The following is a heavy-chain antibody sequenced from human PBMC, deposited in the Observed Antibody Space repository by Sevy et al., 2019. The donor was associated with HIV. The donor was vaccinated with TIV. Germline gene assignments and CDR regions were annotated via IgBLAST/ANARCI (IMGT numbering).Heavy chain of an antibody. D-gene: IGHD5-18*01. Sequence: GGSLRLSCGASGFTFSNYAMSWVRQAPGKGPEWVSGINNGGSTYYADSVKGGFTISRDNSKKMVFLQMNSLRAEDTAVYYCASGDTTMITDLDYWGQGALVTVS. CDR3: ASGDTTMITDLDY. J-gene: IGHJ4*02. CDR1: GFTFSNYA. CDR2: INNGGST. V-gene: IGHV3-23*01.